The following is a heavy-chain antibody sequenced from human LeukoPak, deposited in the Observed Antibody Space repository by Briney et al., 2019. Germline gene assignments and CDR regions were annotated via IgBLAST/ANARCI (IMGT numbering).Heavy chain of an antibody. J-gene: IGHJ5*02. CDR3: ARGLGAAAKNWFDP. V-gene: IGHV1-2*02. Sequence: ASVKVSCKASGYTFTGYYMHWVRQAPGQGLDWMGWINPNSGGTNYAQKFQGRVTMTRDTSISTAYMELSRLRSDDTAVYYCARGLGAAAKNWFDPWGQGTLVTVSS. D-gene: IGHD6-13*01. CDR1: GYTFTGYY. CDR2: INPNSGGT.